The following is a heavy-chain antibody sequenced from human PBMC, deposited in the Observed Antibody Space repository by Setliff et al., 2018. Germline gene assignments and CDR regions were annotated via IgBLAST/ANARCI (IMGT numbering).Heavy chain of an antibody. CDR3: AKEQSSGGSRSPDFDA. CDR1: GYSMSSGYY. D-gene: IGHD3-10*01. J-gene: IGHJ4*02. Sequence: SETLSLTCAVSGYSMSSGYYWGWFRQPPGKGLEWIGSIYHSGQTFYNPSLKSRATLSVDTSKNQFSLRLTSVPAADTAVYYCAKEQSSGGSRSPDFDAWGQGSLVTVSS. V-gene: IGHV4-38-2*02. CDR2: IYHSGQT.